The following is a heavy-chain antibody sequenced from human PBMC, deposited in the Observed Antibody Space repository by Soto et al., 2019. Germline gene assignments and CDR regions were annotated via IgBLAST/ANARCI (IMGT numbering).Heavy chain of an antibody. Sequence: QVQLVQSGAEVKKPGSSVKVSCKASGSTFSSYTISWVRQAPGQGLEWMGRIISILGIANYAQKFQGRVTITADKATSTAYMELSSLRSEDTAVYYCARDQGIVVVPAAINCSYYGMEAWGQGTTVTVSS. D-gene: IGHD2-2*01. J-gene: IGHJ6*02. V-gene: IGHV1-69*08. CDR2: IISILGIA. CDR3: ARDQGIVVVPAAINCSYYGMEA. CDR1: GSTFSSYT.